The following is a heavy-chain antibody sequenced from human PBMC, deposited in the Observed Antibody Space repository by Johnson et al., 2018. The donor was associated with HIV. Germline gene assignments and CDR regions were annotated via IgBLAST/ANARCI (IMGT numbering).Heavy chain of an antibody. V-gene: IGHV3-30*02. Sequence: QVQLVESGGGVVQPGGSLRLSCAASGFIFRNYGMHWVRQAPGNGLEWVAFMRFDGSSKYYADSVKGRFTVSRDSSKYTLFMQMNSLRDEDTALYFCAKVHIAARWSDAFDIWSQGTMVTVSS. CDR1: GFIFRNYG. D-gene: IGHD6-6*01. CDR2: MRFDGSSK. J-gene: IGHJ3*02. CDR3: AKVHIAARWSDAFDI.